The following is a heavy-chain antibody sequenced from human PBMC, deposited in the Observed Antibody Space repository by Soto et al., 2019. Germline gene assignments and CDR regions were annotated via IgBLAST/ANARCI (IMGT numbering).Heavy chain of an antibody. J-gene: IGHJ3*02. CDR2: ISSSSSTI. CDR3: ARERGRHSSPTRSYTAFDI. D-gene: IGHD3-10*01. V-gene: IGHV3-48*02. CDR1: GFSFSAFS. Sequence: EVQLVESGGGLVQPGGSLRLSCGSSGFSFSAFSMNWVRQAPGKGLEWVSYISSSSSTIYYADSVKGRFTTSRDNAKKEMYLQTRSMSDEDTAVYYRARERGRHSSPTRSYTAFDIWGQGTLVTVSS.